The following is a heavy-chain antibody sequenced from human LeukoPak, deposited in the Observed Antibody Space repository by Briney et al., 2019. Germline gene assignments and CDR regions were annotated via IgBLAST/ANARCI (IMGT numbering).Heavy chain of an antibody. V-gene: IGHV1-18*01. J-gene: IGHJ4*02. CDR2: SNIGNGNT. CDR3: ARAVKYRDVSLTDYLPYDFDY. D-gene: IGHD5-24*01. Sequence: ASVKLSCKASGYTFTFYGFSWVRQRHAQGLGLMGRSNIGNGNTKYSQAFQGRGTITKDTSPNTASLELSSLRPEDTALYFCARAVKYRDVSLTDYLPYDFDYWGQGTLVTVSS. CDR1: GYTFTFYG.